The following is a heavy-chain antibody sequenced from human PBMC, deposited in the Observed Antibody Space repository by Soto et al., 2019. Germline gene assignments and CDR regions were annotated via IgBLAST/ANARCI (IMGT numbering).Heavy chain of an antibody. V-gene: IGHV3-30*18. CDR2: ISYDGSNK. Sequence: LPIASDERPVRSDGMSWGRQYQEKGLEWVAVISYDGSNKYYADSVKGRFTISRDNSKNTLYLQMNSLRAEDTAVYYRAKSRESYGDYSNYFDYWGPGTLVTVS. CDR1: ERPVRSDG. D-gene: IGHD4-17*01. J-gene: IGHJ4*02. CDR3: AKSRESYGDYSNYFDY.